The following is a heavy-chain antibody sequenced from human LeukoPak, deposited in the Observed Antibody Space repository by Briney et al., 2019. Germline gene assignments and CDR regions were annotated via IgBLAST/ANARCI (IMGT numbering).Heavy chain of an antibody. CDR3: ARGGDIVVVPAVSLFDY. Sequence: SETLSLTCAVSGGSFSGYYWSWIRQPPGKGMEWIGEINHSGSTNYSPSLKSRVTISVDTSKNQFSLKLSSVTAADTAVYYCARGGDIVVVPAVSLFDYWGQGTLVTVSS. J-gene: IGHJ4*02. CDR1: GGSFSGYY. V-gene: IGHV4-34*01. CDR2: INHSGST. D-gene: IGHD2-2*01.